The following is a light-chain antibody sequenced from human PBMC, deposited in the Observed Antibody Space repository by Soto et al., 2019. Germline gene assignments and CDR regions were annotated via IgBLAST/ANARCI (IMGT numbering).Light chain of an antibody. V-gene: IGKV1-5*01. CDR3: QQYNSYSPGVT. CDR2: DAS. J-gene: IGKJ2*01. Sequence: DIQMTQSPSTLSASVGDRVTITCRASQGISSRGAWYQQKPGKAPKLLIYDASSLESGVPSRFSGSGSGTEFTLTISSLQPDDFATYYCQQYNSYSPGVTFGQGTKLEIK. CDR1: QGISSR.